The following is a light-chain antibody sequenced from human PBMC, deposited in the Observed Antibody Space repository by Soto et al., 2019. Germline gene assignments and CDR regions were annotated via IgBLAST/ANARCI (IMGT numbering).Light chain of an antibody. J-gene: IGKJ2*01. CDR1: QSVTSGY. Sequence: EIVLTQSPGTLSLSPGERATLSCRASQSVTSGYLGWYQQKTGQATRLLIDGASSRATGISDRFSGSGSGTAFTLTISRLEPADFAVYYCQQYATSPPMYTFGQGTKVEIK. V-gene: IGKV3-20*01. CDR2: GAS. CDR3: QQYATSPPMYT.